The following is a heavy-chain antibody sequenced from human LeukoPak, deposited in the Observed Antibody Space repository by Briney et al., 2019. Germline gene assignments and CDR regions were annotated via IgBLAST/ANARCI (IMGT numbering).Heavy chain of an antibody. CDR1: GFTFSSYW. CDR3: AKVPVAATSHYYYYYMDV. CDR2: INSDGSST. V-gene: IGHV3-74*01. D-gene: IGHD2-15*01. Sequence: QTGGSLRLSCAASGFTFSSYWMHWVRQAPGKGLVWVSRINSDGSSTSYADSVKGRFTISRDNSKNTLYLQMNSLRAEDTAVYYCAKVPVAATSHYYYYYMDVWGKGTTVTISS. J-gene: IGHJ6*03.